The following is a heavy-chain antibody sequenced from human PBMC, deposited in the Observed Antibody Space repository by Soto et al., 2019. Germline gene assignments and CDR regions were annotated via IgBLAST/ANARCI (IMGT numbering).Heavy chain of an antibody. V-gene: IGHV4-31*03. CDR3: ASQASGWYPDY. Sequence: QVQLQESGPGLVKPSQTLSLTCTVSGGSISSGGYYWSWLRQHPGKGLEWIGYIFDSGTTYYNPSPKXRXTXSXYPSKSQFSLRLTSVTATDTAVYYCASQASGWYPDYWGQGTLVTVSS. CDR1: GGSISSGGYY. CDR2: IFDSGTT. D-gene: IGHD6-19*01. J-gene: IGHJ4*02.